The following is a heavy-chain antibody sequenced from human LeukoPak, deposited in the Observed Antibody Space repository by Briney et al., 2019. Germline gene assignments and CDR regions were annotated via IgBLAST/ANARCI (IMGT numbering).Heavy chain of an antibody. J-gene: IGHJ6*02. CDR3: AKDRYDYGDYPAGMDV. CDR1: GFTFSSYA. Sequence: PGGSLRLSSTASGFTFSSYAMSWVRQAPGKGLEWVSAISGSGGSTYYADSVKGRFTISRDNSKNTLYLQMNSLRAEDTAVYYCAKDRYDYGDYPAGMDVWGQGTTVTVSS. V-gene: IGHV3-23*01. CDR2: ISGSGGST. D-gene: IGHD4-17*01.